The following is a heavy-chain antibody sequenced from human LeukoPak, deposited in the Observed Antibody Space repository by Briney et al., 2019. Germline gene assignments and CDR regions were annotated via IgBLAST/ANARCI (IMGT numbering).Heavy chain of an antibody. D-gene: IGHD2/OR15-2a*01. Sequence: GGSLRLSCGASGITFSSYSMNWVRQAPGKGLEWVSYISSSGSTKYYADSVKGRFTISRDNARNSLYLQVNSLRAEDTAVYFCARGGLSIMGYWGQGTLVTVSP. V-gene: IGHV3-48*01. J-gene: IGHJ4*02. CDR2: ISSSGSTK. CDR1: GITFSSYS. CDR3: ARGGLSIMGY.